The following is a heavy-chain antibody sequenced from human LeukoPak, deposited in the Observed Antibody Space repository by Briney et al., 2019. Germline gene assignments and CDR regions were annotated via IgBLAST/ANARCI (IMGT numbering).Heavy chain of an antibody. CDR3: ARESGDIVVVPAVYFDY. Sequence: PSETLSLTCTVSGGSVSSGSYYWSWIRQPPGKGLEWIGYIYYSGSTNYNPSLKSQVTISVDTSKNQFSLKLSSVTAADTAVYYCARESGDIVVVPAVYFDYWGQGTLVTVSS. CDR2: IYYSGST. CDR1: GGSVSSGSYY. J-gene: IGHJ4*02. V-gene: IGHV4-61*01. D-gene: IGHD2-2*01.